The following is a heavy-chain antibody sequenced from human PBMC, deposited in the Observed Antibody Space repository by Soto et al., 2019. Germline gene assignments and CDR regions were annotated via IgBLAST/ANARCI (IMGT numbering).Heavy chain of an antibody. V-gene: IGHV4-30-4*01. CDR3: AREGGESSDGLYYFDS. Sequence: KPSETPSLTCTVSGGSTSSDNYWSWIRQPPGKGLEWIGHIYYSGNTDYNPSLKSRLAISIDTSKNQFSLKLSSVTAADTAVYFCAREGGESSDGLYYFDSWGQGSLVTVSS. J-gene: IGHJ4*02. CDR1: GGSTSSDNY. D-gene: IGHD3-16*01. CDR2: IYYSGNT.